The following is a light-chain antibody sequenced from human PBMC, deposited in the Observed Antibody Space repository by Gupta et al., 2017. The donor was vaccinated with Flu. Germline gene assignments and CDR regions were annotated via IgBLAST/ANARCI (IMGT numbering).Light chain of an antibody. CDR2: AAS. CDR1: QSISSY. V-gene: IGKV1-39*01. CDR3: QQSYSTRYS. J-gene: IGKJ2*03. Sequence: DIQMTQSPSSLCASVGDRVTITGRASQSISSYLNWYQQKPGKAPKFLIYAASSLQSGVPSRLSGSGSGTDFTLTISSLQPEDFATYYCQQSYSTRYSFGQGTKLEIK.